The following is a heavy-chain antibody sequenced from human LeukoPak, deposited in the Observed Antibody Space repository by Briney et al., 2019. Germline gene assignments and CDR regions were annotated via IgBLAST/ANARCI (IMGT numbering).Heavy chain of an antibody. J-gene: IGHJ4*02. CDR2: ISSSSTTI. D-gene: IGHD5-18*01. CDR1: GFTFSSYS. CDR3: ARDTAMVLHY. Sequence: GGSLRLSCAASGFTFSSYSMNWVRQAPGKGLEWVSFISSSSTTIYYADSVKGRFTISRDNAKNSLYLQMNRLRDEDTAVYYCARDTAMVLHYWGQGTLVTVSS. V-gene: IGHV3-48*02.